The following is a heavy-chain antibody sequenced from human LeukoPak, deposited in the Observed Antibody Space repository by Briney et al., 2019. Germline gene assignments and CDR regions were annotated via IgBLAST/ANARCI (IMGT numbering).Heavy chain of an antibody. V-gene: IGHV3-74*01. D-gene: IGHD1-7*01. Sequence: GGSLRPCCAASGFTFSNYWVHWVRQAPGKGLVWVSRINPDGSTINYADSVKGRFTISRDNAKNTLYLQMNSLRAEDTAVYYCATAGNYRFDYWGQGTLVTVSS. CDR1: GFTFSNYW. CDR3: ATAGNYRFDY. J-gene: IGHJ4*02. CDR2: INPDGSTI.